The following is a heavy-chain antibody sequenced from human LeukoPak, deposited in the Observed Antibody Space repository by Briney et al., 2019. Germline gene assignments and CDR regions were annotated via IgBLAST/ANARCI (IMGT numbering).Heavy chain of an antibody. CDR1: GGSISSYY. J-gene: IGHJ3*02. Sequence: PSETLSLTCTVSGGSISSYYWSWIRLPPGKGLEWIGYLSKSGNTNYSPSLKSRVTIFGDTSKNQFFLKLSSVTAADTAVYYCARGYCRGTSCNRYTFDMWGQGTMVTVSS. CDR3: ARGYCRGTSCNRYTFDM. V-gene: IGHV4-59*01. CDR2: LSKSGNT. D-gene: IGHD2-2*01.